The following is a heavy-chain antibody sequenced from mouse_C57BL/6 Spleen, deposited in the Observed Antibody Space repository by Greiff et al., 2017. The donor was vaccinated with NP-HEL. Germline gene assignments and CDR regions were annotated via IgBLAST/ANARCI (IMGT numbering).Heavy chain of an antibody. V-gene: IGHV1-82*01. CDR1: GYAFSSSW. Sequence: VQLQQSGPELVKPGASVKISCKASGYAFSSSWMNWVKQRPGTGLEWIGRIYPGDGDTNYNGKFKGKATLTADKSSSTAYMQLSSLTSEDSAVYFCARGDGFPYWGQGTLVTVSA. CDR3: ARGDGFPY. D-gene: IGHD1-1*01. CDR2: IYPGDGDT. J-gene: IGHJ3*01.